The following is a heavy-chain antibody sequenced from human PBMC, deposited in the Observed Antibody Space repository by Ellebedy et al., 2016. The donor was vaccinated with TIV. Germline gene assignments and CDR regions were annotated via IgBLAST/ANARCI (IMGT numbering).Heavy chain of an antibody. V-gene: IGHV1-8*01. CDR1: GYTFTRYD. D-gene: IGHD2-15*01. J-gene: IGHJ3*01. CDR3: ARAWGAAARSLDL. CDR2: MNPNSGNR. Sequence: AASVKVSCKASGYTFTRYDIHWVRQATGHGLEWMGWMNPNSGNRGYAQKFQDRLTMTRNTSINTAYLDLSSLRSEDTAVYYCARAWGAAARSLDLWGQGTVVTVSS.